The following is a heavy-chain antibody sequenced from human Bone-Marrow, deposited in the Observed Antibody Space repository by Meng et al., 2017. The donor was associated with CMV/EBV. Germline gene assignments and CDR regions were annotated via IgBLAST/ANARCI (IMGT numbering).Heavy chain of an antibody. CDR2: IDSDGRIT. Sequence: GGSLRLSCAVSEFTFRSYWMHWVRQAPGKGLVWVSRIDSDGRITTYADSVKGRFTISRDNAKNTLYLQMSSLRAEDTAVYYCARGRGSLLGIWGQGTMVTVSS. V-gene: IGHV3-74*03. CDR3: ARGRGSLLGI. CDR1: EFTFRSYW. J-gene: IGHJ3*02. D-gene: IGHD3-16*01.